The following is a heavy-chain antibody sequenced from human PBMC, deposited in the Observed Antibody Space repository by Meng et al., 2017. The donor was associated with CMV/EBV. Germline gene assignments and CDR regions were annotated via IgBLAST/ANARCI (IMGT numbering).Heavy chain of an antibody. CDR2: INPNSGDT. CDR3: TRDAHLTTVTPNWFDP. V-gene: IGHV1-2*02. J-gene: IGHJ5*02. D-gene: IGHD4-17*01. CDR1: GDTFTDYY. Sequence: QGRLVPSGAELMKPGASVKVSCKASGDTFTDYYMHWVRQAPGQGLEWMGCINPNSGDTNYAQKFQGRVTMTRDTSISTAYMELSRLRSDDTAVYYCTRDAHLTTVTPNWFDPWGQGTLVTVSS.